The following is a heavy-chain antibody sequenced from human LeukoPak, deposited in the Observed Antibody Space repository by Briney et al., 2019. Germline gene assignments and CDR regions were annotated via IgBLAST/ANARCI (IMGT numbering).Heavy chain of an antibody. CDR2: INHSGST. V-gene: IGHV4-34*01. CDR1: GGSFSGYY. Sequence: SVTLSLTCAVYGGSFSGYYWSWIRQAPGKGLEWIGEINHSGSTNYNPSLKSRVTISVDTSKNQFSLKLSSVTAADTAVSYCARIAGYCSSTSCPWGQGTLVTVSS. D-gene: IGHD2-2*01. CDR3: ARIAGYCSSTSCP. J-gene: IGHJ5*02.